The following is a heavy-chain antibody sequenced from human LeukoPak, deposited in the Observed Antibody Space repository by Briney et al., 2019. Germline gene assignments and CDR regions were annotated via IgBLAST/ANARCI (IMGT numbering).Heavy chain of an antibody. CDR2: ISVYNGNT. J-gene: IGHJ4*02. CDR3: AKLGHTSGYYARHSDY. D-gene: IGHD3-22*01. Sequence: GASVKVSCKASAYTFTSYGISWVRQAPGQGLEWMGWISVYNGNTNYAQNLQGRVTMTTDTTTSTAYMELRSLRSDDTALYYCAKLGHTSGYYARHSDYWGQGTLVTVSS. V-gene: IGHV1-18*01. CDR1: AYTFTSYG.